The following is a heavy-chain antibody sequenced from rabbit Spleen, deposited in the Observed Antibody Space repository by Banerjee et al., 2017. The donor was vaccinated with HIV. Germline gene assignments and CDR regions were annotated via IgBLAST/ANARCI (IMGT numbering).Heavy chain of an antibody. CDR3: ARDGSSSGYLYAFNL. J-gene: IGHJ4*01. CDR2: IYTSSGST. Sequence: QQQLEESGGGLVKPGGTLTLTCKASGIDFSSYWMCWVRQAPGKGLELIACIYTSSGSTYYASWAKGRFTISRSTSLNTVDLKMTSLTAADTATYFCARDGSSSGYLYAFNLWGPGTLVTVS. CDR1: GIDFSSYW. V-gene: IGHV1S43*01. D-gene: IGHD1-1*01.